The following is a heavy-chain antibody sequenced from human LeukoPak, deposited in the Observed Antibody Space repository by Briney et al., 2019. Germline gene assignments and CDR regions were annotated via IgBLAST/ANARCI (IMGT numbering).Heavy chain of an antibody. CDR3: ARASGATDWFDP. CDR2: INHSGST. Sequence: PETLSLTCAVYGGSFSGYYWSWIRQPPGKGLEWIGEINHSGSTNYNPSLKSRVTISVDTSKNQFSLKLSSVTAADTAVYYCARASGATDWFDPWGQGTLVTVSS. CDR1: GGSFSGYY. V-gene: IGHV4-34*01. J-gene: IGHJ5*02.